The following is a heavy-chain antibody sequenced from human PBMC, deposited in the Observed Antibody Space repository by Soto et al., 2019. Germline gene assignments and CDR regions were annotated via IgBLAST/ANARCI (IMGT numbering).Heavy chain of an antibody. J-gene: IGHJ4*02. CDR2: ISYDGSNK. V-gene: IGHV3-30*18. CDR3: AKEVTGDQMGRGPVDY. CDR1: GFTFSSYG. D-gene: IGHD7-27*01. Sequence: QVQLVESGGGVVQPGRSLRLSCAASGFTFSSYGMHWVRQAPGKGLEWVAVISYDGSNKYYADSVKGRFTISRDNSKNTLYLQMNSLRAEDTAVYYCAKEVTGDQMGRGPVDYWGQGTLVTVSS.